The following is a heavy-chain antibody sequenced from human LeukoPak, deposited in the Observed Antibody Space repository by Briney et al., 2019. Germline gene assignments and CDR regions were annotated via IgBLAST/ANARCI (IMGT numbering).Heavy chain of an antibody. D-gene: IGHD6-13*01. Sequence: ASVKVSCKASGYTFTSYGISWVRQAPGQGLEWMGWINPNSGGINYAQKFQGRVTMTRDTSISTAYMELSRLRSDDTAVYYCAREMGQQLVDDAFDIWGQGTMVTVSS. CDR3: AREMGQQLVDDAFDI. V-gene: IGHV1-2*02. J-gene: IGHJ3*02. CDR2: INPNSGGI. CDR1: GYTFTSYG.